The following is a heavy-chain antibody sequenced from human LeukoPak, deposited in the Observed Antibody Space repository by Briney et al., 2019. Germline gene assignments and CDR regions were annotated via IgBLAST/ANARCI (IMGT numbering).Heavy chain of an antibody. V-gene: IGHV1-46*01. CDR1: GYTFTSYY. Sequence: ASVKVSCKASGYTFTSYYMHWVRQAPGQGLEWMGIINPSGGSTGYAQKFQGRVTMTRDTSTSTVYMELSSLRSEDTAVYYCARDLLLLAVAASELYDWYFDLWGRGTLVTVSS. CDR2: INPSGGST. J-gene: IGHJ2*01. D-gene: IGHD6-19*01. CDR3: ARDLLLLAVAASELYDWYFDL.